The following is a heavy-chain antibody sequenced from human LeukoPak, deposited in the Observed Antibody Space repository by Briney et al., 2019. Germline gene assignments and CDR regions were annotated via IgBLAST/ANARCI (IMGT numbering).Heavy chain of an antibody. CDR2: ISGSGSDT. CDR1: GFTFSDYY. D-gene: IGHD5-12*01. V-gene: IGHV3-11*06. J-gene: IGHJ4*02. CDR3: TRGLRGYSYDSY. Sequence: GGSLRLSCAASGFTFSDYYMSWIRQAPGKGLGWVSYISGSGSDTNYADSVRGRFTISRDNAENSLYLQMNSLRAEDTALYYCTRGLRGYSYDSYWGQGILVTVS.